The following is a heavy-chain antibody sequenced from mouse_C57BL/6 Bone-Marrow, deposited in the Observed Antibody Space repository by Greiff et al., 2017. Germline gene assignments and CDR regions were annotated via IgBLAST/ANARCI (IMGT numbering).Heavy chain of an antibody. J-gene: IGHJ2*01. CDR2: IWTGGGT. V-gene: IGHV2-9-1*01. Sequence: QVQLMESGPGLVAPSQSLSITCTVSGFSLTSYAICWVRQPPGKGLEWLGVIWTGGGTNYNSALKSKLSFSKDNSKSHVFLKKNNHQNNDTARYYCAITYDNTYYFDYGGQGTTLTVSS. CDR3: AITYDNTYYFDY. D-gene: IGHD2-12*01. CDR1: GFSLTSYA.